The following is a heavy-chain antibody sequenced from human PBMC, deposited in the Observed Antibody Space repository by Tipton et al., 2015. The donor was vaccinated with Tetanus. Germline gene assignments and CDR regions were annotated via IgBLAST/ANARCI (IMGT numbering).Heavy chain of an antibody. D-gene: IGHD2-2*01. CDR1: GGSISSGGYY. J-gene: IGHJ5*02. Sequence: LSLTCTVSGGSISSGGYYWSWIRQHPGKGLEWIGYIYYSGSTYYNPSLKSRVTISVDTSKNQFSLKLSSVTAADTAVYYCASERTNCSSTSCPNWFDPWGQGTLVTVSS. V-gene: IGHV4-31*03. CDR3: ASERTNCSSTSCPNWFDP. CDR2: IYYSGST.